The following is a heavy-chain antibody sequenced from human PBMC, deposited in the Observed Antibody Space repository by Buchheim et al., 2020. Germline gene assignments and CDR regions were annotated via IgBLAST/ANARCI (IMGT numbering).Heavy chain of an antibody. D-gene: IGHD2-15*01. Sequence: QVQLQQWGAGLLKPSETLSLTCAVYGGSFSGYYWSWIRQPPGKGLEWIGEINHSGSTNYNPSLKSRVTISVDTSENQFSLKLSSVTAADTAVYYCARGRYCSGGSCYSDFDYWGQGTL. J-gene: IGHJ4*02. CDR2: INHSGST. V-gene: IGHV4-34*01. CDR3: ARGRYCSGGSCYSDFDY. CDR1: GGSFSGYY.